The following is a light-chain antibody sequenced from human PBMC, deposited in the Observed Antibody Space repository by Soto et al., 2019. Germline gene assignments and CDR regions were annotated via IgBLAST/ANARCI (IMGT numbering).Light chain of an antibody. CDR1: RSISSSY. V-gene: IGKV3-20*01. Sequence: VCAQSPGPLTLSTGERATLSCRAIRSISSSYLAWYQQKPGQAPRLLVYGASSRATGISDRFSGSGSGTDFTLTISRLEPEDFALYYCPQHTASPRTFGQGTKVDIK. J-gene: IGKJ1*01. CDR3: PQHTASPRT. CDR2: GAS.